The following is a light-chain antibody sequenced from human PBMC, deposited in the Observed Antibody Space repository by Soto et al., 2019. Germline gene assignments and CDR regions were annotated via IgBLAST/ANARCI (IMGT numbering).Light chain of an antibody. CDR3: CSYAGSSTVV. J-gene: IGLJ2*01. CDR1: SSDVGSYNL. Sequence: QSALTQPASVSGSPGQSITISCTGTSSDVGSYNLVSWYQQHPGKAPKLMIYEGSKRPSGVSNRFSGSKSGNTAFLTISGLQAEDEADYYWCSYAGSSTVVFGGGTKLTVL. V-gene: IGLV2-23*01. CDR2: EGS.